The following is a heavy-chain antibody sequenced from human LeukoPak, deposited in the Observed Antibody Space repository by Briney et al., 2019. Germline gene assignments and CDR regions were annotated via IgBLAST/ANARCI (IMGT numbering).Heavy chain of an antibody. CDR1: WGSFRGFY. V-gene: IGHV4-34*01. CDR2: INHSGST. D-gene: IGHD6-6*01. J-gene: IGHJ4*02. Sequence: SETPSLTCAVYWGSFRGFYWGWIPHPPGKGPEAIGEINHSGSTNYNPSLKSRVTISVDTSKNQFSLKLSSVTAADTAVYYCARVGYSSSTYIDYWGQGTLVTVSS. CDR3: ARVGYSSSTYIDY.